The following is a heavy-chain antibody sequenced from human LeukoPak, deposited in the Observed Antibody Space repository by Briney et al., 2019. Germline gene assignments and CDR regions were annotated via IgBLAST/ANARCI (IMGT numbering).Heavy chain of an antibody. D-gene: IGHD3-10*01. Sequence: SETLSLTCAVYGGSFSGYYWSWIRQPPGKGLEWIGEINHSGSTNYNPSLKSRVTISVDTSKNQFSLKLSSVTAADTAVYYCARASYIWFGEFRWFDPWGQGTLVTVSS. CDR1: GGSFSGYY. J-gene: IGHJ5*02. CDR3: ARASYIWFGEFRWFDP. V-gene: IGHV4-34*01. CDR2: INHSGST.